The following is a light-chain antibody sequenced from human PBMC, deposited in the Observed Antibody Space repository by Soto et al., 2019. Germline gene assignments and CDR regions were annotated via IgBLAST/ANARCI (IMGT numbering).Light chain of an antibody. CDR2: EVS. CDR3: CSYAGSSTYV. CDR1: SSDVGSYNL. Sequence: QSALTQPASVSGSPGQSITISCTGTSSDVGSYNLVSWYQQHPGKAPKLMIYEVSKRPSGVSNRFSGSKSGNTASLTISGLQAEDGADYYCCSYAGSSTYVFGTGTQLTVL. J-gene: IGLJ1*01. V-gene: IGLV2-23*02.